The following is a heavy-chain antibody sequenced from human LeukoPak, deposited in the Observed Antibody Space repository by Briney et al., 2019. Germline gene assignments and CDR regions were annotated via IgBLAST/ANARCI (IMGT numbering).Heavy chain of an antibody. CDR2: IDYSGST. CDR1: GGSIGSYY. J-gene: IGHJ4*02. Sequence: SETLSLTCTVSGGSIGSYYWSWIRQPPGKGLEWIGYIDYSGSTDYNPSLKSRVTISVDTSKNQLSLKLSSVTAADTAVYYCASEFTGDYYDSSGYYRTFHFDYWGQGTLVTVSS. D-gene: IGHD3-22*01. CDR3: ASEFTGDYYDSSGYYRTFHFDY. V-gene: IGHV4-59*12.